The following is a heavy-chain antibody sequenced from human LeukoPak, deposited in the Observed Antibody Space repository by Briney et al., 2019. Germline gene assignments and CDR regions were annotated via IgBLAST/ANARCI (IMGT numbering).Heavy chain of an antibody. V-gene: IGHV4-59*01. CDR2: IHYSGSI. CDR1: GGSISSYC. D-gene: IGHD3-22*01. CDR3: ARDRDSSGYYDY. J-gene: IGHJ4*02. Sequence: PSETLSLTCTVSGGSISSYCWSWIRRPPGKRLEWIGYIHYSGSINYNPSLKSRVTISVDTSRNQFSLRLSSVTAADTAIYYCARDRDSSGYYDYWGQGTLVTVSS.